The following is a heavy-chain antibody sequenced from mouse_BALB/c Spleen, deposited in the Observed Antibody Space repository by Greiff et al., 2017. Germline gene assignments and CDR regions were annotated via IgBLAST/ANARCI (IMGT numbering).Heavy chain of an antibody. CDR2: IWAGGST. CDR3: ARDRGTTATHYFDY. V-gene: IGHV2-9*02. J-gene: IGHJ2*01. Sequence: VQRVESGPGLVAPSQSLSITCTVSGFSLTSYGVHWVRQPPGKGLEWLGVIWAGGSTNYNSALMSRLSISKDNSKSQVFLKMNSLQTDDTAMYYCARDRGTTATHYFDYWGQGTTLTVSS. D-gene: IGHD1-2*01. CDR1: GFSLTSYG.